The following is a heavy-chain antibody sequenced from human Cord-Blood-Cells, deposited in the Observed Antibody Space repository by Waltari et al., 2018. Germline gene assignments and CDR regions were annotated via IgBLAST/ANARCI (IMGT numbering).Heavy chain of an antibody. D-gene: IGHD1-26*01. CDR3: TRHSRSGSYDY. CDR2: SRSKSNRYAT. Sequence: EVQLVESGGGLVQPGGSLKLSCAASGFTFSGSAMHWVRQASGKGVEWVGRSRSKSNRYATSYAASVKGRFTISRDDSKNTAYLQMNSLKTEDTAVYYCTRHSRSGSYDYWGQGTLVTVSS. J-gene: IGHJ4*02. V-gene: IGHV3-73*02. CDR1: GFTFSGSA.